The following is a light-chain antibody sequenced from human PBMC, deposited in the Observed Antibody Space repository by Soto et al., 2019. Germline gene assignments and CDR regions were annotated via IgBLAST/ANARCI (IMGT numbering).Light chain of an antibody. CDR3: QQSFT. J-gene: IGKJ4*01. CDR1: QDISNY. Sequence: DIQMTQSPSSLSASVGDRVTITCQASQDISNYLNWYQQKPGKAPKLLIYDASNLETGVPSRFSGSGSGTDFTFTISSLQPEEIATYYCQQSFTFGGGTKVDIK. CDR2: DAS. V-gene: IGKV1-33*01.